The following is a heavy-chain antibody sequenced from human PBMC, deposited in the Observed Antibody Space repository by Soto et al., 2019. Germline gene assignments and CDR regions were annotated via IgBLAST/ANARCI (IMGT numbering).Heavy chain of an antibody. J-gene: IGHJ6*02. V-gene: IGHV4-4*02. CDR2: IYHSGST. CDR1: GFSISNSNW. CDR3: ARDENYYGSGSHEYGMDV. D-gene: IGHD3-10*01. Sequence: SETLSLTCAASGFSISNSNWRSWVRQPPGKGLEWIGEIYHSGSTNYNPSLKSRVTISVDKSKNQFSLKLSSVTAADTAVYYCARDENYYGSGSHEYGMDVWGQGNTVTVS.